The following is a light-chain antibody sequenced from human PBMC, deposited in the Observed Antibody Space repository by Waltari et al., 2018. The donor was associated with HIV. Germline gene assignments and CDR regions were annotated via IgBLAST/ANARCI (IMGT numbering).Light chain of an antibody. CDR3: QQRSSWPYI. CDR2: DAS. V-gene: IGKV3-11*01. J-gene: IGKJ2*01. CDR1: QSVTTY. Sequence: VLTQSPATLSFSPGERATLSCRASQSVTTYLAWYQQKPGRAPRLLIYDASNRAAGIPARFSGSGSGTDFTLTISRLEPEDFAVYYCQQRSSWPYIFGQGTRLEIK.